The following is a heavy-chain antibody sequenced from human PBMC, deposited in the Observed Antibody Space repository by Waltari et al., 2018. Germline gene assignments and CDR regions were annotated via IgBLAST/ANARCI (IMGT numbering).Heavy chain of an antibody. CDR3: ATGRPGATTKGWHAFDI. CDR2: ISGSGGST. Sequence: EVQLVESGGGLVQPGGSLRLSCAASGFTFSSYAMSWVRQAPGKGLEWVSAISGSGGSTYYADSVKGRFTISRDNSKNTLYLQMNSLRAADTAVYYCATGRPGATTKGWHAFDIWGQGTMVTVSS. CDR1: GFTFSSYA. J-gene: IGHJ3*02. D-gene: IGHD1-26*01. V-gene: IGHV3-23*04.